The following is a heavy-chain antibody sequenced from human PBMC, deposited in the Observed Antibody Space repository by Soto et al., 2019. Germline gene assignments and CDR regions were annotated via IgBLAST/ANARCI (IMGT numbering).Heavy chain of an antibody. CDR2: IYYSGST. CDR3: ARGPDIVATQFDY. J-gene: IGHJ4*02. D-gene: IGHD5-12*01. V-gene: IGHV4-59*01. CDR1: GGSISPYY. Sequence: SETLSLTCTVSGGSISPYYWSWIRQPPGKGLEWIGYIYYSGSTNYNPSLKSRVTISVDTSKNQFSLKLSSVTAADTAVYYCARGPDIVATQFDYWGQGTLVTVSS.